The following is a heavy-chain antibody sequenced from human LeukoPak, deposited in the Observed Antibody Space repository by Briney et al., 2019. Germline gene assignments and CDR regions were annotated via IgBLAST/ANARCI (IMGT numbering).Heavy chain of an antibody. CDR1: GFSLSTSGMC. CDR2: IDWDDDK. J-gene: IGHJ3*02. V-gene: IGHV2-70*01. CDR3: ARMLKTSGYSYGSDAFDI. D-gene: IGHD5-18*01. Sequence: SGPALVKPTQTLTLTCTFSGFSLSTSGMCVSWIRQPPGKALEWLALIDWDDDKYYSTSLKTRLTISMDTSKNQVVLTVTNMDPVDTATYYCARMLKTSGYSYGSDAFDIWGQGTMVTVSS.